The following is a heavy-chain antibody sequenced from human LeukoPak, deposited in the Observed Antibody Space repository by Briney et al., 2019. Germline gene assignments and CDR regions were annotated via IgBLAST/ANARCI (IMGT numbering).Heavy chain of an antibody. V-gene: IGHV3-23*01. CDR1: GFTFSMYS. CDR2: INDRGGYR. CDR3: AKEPTYSSTWYGIDY. Sequence: GGSLRLSCAASGFTFSMYSMAWVRQAPGKGLEWVSVINDRGGYRQDADSVKGRFTISRDISKNTLYLQMNSLRAEDTAVYYCAKEPTYSSTWYGIDYWGQGTLVTVSS. D-gene: IGHD6-13*01. J-gene: IGHJ4*02.